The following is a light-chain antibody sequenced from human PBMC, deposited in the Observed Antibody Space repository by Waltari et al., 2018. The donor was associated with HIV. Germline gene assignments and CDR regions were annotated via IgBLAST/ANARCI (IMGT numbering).Light chain of an antibody. V-gene: IGLV6-57*03. CDR3: QSYDSSNVV. Sequence: NFMLSQPHSVSESPGETVTISCTRSSGSIAGNYLQWYQQRPGSAATTWVSDDNQRPSGVPARCAGSIDTSSNSASLSISGLKTEDDADYCCQSYDSSNVVFGGGTKLTVL. J-gene: IGLJ2*01. CDR1: SGSIAGNY. CDR2: DDN.